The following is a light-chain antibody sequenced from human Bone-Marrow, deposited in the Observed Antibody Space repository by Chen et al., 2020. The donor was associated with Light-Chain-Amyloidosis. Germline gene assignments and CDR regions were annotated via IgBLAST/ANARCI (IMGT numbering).Light chain of an antibody. J-gene: IGLJ3*02. CDR1: NIGGKD. CDR3: HVWDSDTAV. V-gene: IGLV3-9*01. Sequence: SYELTQPLSVSVALGQTATITCEGNNIGGKDVHWYQQRPGQAPVLVIYKNTNRPSGIPERLAGAPAGNTATLTLCGAQAGEEADYHCHVWDSDTAVFGGGTELTVL. CDR2: KNT.